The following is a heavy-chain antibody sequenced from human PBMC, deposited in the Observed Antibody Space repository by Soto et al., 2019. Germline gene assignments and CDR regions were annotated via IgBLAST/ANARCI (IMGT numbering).Heavy chain of an antibody. CDR2: IYYSGST. V-gene: IGHV4-30-4*01. CDR1: GGSISSGDYY. Sequence: QVQLQESGPGLVKPSQTLSLTCTVSGGSISSGDYYWHWIRQPPGKGLECIGYIYYSGSTYYNPSLKSRVTISVDTSKNQFSLKLSSVTAADXAXXXXXXXXXXXXXGRLFAAFDIWGQGTMVTVSS. D-gene: IGHD3-3*01. J-gene: IGHJ3*02. CDR3: XXXXXXXXXGRLFAAFDI.